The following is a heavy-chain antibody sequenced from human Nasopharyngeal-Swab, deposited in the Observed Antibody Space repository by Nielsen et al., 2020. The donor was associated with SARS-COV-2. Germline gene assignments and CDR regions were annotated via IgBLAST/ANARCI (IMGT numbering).Heavy chain of an antibody. V-gene: IGHV3-30*18. CDR1: GFTFSSYG. D-gene: IGHD6-25*01. Sequence: GGSLRPSCPASGFTFSSYGMNWVRQPPGKGLEWVAIVSYDGSNAYYADSVKGRFTISRDNSMSTLYLEMTSLRVEDTAVYYCVKEQAAVASFDYWGQGTLVTVSS. CDR2: VSYDGSNA. CDR3: VKEQAAVASFDY. J-gene: IGHJ4*02.